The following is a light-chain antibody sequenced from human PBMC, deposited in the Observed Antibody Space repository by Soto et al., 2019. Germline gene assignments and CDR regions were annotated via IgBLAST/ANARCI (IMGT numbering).Light chain of an antibody. CDR3: QQGLISRT. J-gene: IGKJ4*01. CDR1: QNIDKY. V-gene: IGKV1-39*01. CDR2: GAS. Sequence: DIQMTQSPSSLSASVGDTVTITCRASQNIDKYLNWYQFKPGKAPRVLVSGASTLHSGVPSRFTGSGSGTDFSLTITGLQPEDFATYYYQQGLISRTFGGGTKVEV.